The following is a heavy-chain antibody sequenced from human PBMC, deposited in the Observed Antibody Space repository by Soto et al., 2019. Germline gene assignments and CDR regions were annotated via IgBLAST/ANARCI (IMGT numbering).Heavy chain of an antibody. CDR1: GYIFSTNW. CDR2: IFPADSDV. CDR3: AKHHYFGSGRSFYYYKSDL. J-gene: IGHJ6*02. Sequence: GESLKISCKASGYIFSTNWIAWIRHVPGKGLEWMGSIFPADSDVRYNPSFQGQVTISVDKSIDTAYLQWNSLKASDTATFYCAKHHYFGSGRSFYYYKSDLWGQGTTVTVSS. V-gene: IGHV5-51*01. D-gene: IGHD3-10*01.